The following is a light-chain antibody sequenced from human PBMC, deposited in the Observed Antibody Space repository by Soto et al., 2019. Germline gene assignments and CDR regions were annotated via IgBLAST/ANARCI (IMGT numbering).Light chain of an antibody. Sequence: VLTQSPCTPSLSPGGRATLSCRASQTVRNNYLAWYQQKPGQAPRLLIYDASSRATGIPDRFSGGGSGTDFTLTISRLEPEDFVVYYCQQYGSSSWTFGQGTKVDI. CDR2: DAS. J-gene: IGKJ1*01. CDR1: QTVRNNY. CDR3: QQYGSSSWT. V-gene: IGKV3-20*01.